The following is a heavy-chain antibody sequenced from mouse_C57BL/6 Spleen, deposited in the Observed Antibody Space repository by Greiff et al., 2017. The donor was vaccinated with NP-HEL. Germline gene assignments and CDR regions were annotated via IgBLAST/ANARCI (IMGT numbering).Heavy chain of an antibody. V-gene: IGHV1-54*01. Sequence: LQESGAELVRPGTSVKASCKASGYAFTNYLIEWVKQRPGQGLEWIGVINPGSGGTNYNEKFKGKATLTADKSSSTAYMQLSSLTSEDSAVYFCARSGWVPLDYWGQGTTLTVSS. CDR1: GYAFTNYL. CDR3: ARSGWVPLDY. D-gene: IGHD3-1*01. CDR2: INPGSGGT. J-gene: IGHJ2*01.